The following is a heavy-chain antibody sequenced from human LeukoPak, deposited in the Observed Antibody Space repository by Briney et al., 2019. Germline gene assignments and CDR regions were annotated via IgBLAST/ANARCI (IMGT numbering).Heavy chain of an antibody. CDR1: GYSLSELS. J-gene: IGHJ4*02. D-gene: IGHD3-9*01. CDR3: ATGRLTGYSLDY. V-gene: IGHV1-24*01. CDR2: FDREDGET. Sequence: ASVKVSCKVSGYSLSELSMRWVRQAPGTGLAWMGTFDREDGETVYAQKFQGRVTMTEDTSTDTAYMDLSSLRFENTAVYYCATGRLTGYSLDYWGQGTVVTVSS.